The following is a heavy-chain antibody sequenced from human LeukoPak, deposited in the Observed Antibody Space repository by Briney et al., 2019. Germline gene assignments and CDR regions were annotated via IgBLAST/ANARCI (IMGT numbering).Heavy chain of an antibody. J-gene: IGHJ4*02. Sequence: SETLSLTCTVSGGSISSSSYYWGWIRQPPGKGLEWSGSIYYSGSTYYNPSLKSRVTISVDTSKNQFSLKLSSVTAADTAVYYCARRDCSSTSWKIDYWGQGTLVTVSS. CDR3: ARRDCSSTSWKIDY. V-gene: IGHV4-39*01. D-gene: IGHD2-2*01. CDR1: GGSISSSSYY. CDR2: IYYSGST.